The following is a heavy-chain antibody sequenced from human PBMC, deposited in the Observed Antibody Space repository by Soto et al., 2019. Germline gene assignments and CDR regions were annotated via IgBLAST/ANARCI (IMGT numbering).Heavy chain of an antibody. Sequence: SETLSLTCTVSGGSISSYYWSWIRQPPGKGLEWIGYIYYSGSTNYNPSLKSRVTISLDTSKNQFSLKLSSVTAADTAVYYCARREASYYFDYWGQGTLVTVSS. CDR3: ARREASYYFDY. D-gene: IGHD6-6*01. CDR1: GGSISSYY. CDR2: IYYSGST. V-gene: IGHV4-59*08. J-gene: IGHJ4*02.